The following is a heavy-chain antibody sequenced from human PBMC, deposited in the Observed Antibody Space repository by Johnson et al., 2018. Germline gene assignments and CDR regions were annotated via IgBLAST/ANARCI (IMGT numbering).Heavy chain of an antibody. D-gene: IGHD1-26*01. Sequence: QVQLQQWGAGLLKPSETLSLTCAVYGGSFSGYYWSWIRQPPGKGLEWIGEIDHSGSTNYNPSLKSRVTISVDTSKNQFSLKLGSVTAADTAVYYCARGGRERAFGIWGQGTMVTVSS. CDR3: ARGGRERAFGI. CDR2: IDHSGST. V-gene: IGHV4-34*01. CDR1: GGSFSGYY. J-gene: IGHJ3*02.